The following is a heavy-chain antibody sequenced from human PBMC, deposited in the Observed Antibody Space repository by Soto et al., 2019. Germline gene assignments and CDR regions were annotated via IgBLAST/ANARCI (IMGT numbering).Heavy chain of an antibody. J-gene: IGHJ5*02. V-gene: IGHV4-59*01. CDR3: ARDWSSSSGVVDWFDP. Sequence: SETLSLTCTVSGGSISSYYWSWIRQPPGKGLEWIGYIYYSGSTNYNPSLKSRVTISVDTSKNQFSLKLSSVTAADTAVYYCARDWSSSSGVVDWFDPWGQGTLVTVSS. CDR1: GGSISSYY. CDR2: IYYSGST. D-gene: IGHD6-6*01.